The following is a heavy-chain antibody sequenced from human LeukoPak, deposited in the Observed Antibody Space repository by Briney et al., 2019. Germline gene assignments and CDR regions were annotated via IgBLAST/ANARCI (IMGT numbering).Heavy chain of an antibody. CDR1: GFTLRSHR. V-gene: IGHV3-7*05. J-gene: IGHJ4*02. CDR2: ISPDGSER. Sequence: GGSLRLSCAASGFTLRSHRMYWVRQAPGKGLEWVANISPDGSERFYVDSVKGRFTVSRDNARNSLYLQMDSLRDEDTAVYHCAKGRRSAFYYEELDSWGQGILVTVSS. CDR3: AKGRRSAFYYEELDS. D-gene: IGHD3-3*01.